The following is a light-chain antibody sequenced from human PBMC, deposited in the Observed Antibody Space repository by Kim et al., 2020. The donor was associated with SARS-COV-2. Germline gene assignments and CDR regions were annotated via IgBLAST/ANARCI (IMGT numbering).Light chain of an antibody. CDR1: QSISNY. V-gene: IGKV1-39*01. CDR2: AAS. CDR3: KQSYTTPWT. Sequence: DIQMTQSPSSLSASVGDRVTITCRASQSISNYLNWYQHRPGKAPKLLIYAASSLQSGVPSGFSGSGSGTEFTLTISSLQPEDFATYYCKQSYTTPWTFGQGTKVDIK. J-gene: IGKJ1*01.